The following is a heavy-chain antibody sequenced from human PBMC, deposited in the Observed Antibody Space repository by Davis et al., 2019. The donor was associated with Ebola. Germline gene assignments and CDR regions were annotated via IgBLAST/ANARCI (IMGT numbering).Heavy chain of an antibody. J-gene: IGHJ4*02. Sequence: PGGSLRLSCAASGFTFSSYGMHWVRQAPGKGLEWVAVIWYDGSNKYYADSVKGRFTISRDNSKNTLYLQMNSLRSDDTAVYYCARNVVGDYWGQGTLVTVSS. CDR1: GFTFSSYG. CDR3: ARNVVGDY. CDR2: IWYDGSNK. V-gene: IGHV3-33*01. D-gene: IGHD2-15*01.